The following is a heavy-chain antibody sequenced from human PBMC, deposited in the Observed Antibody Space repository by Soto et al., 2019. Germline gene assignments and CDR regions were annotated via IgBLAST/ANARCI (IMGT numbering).Heavy chain of an antibody. J-gene: IGHJ5*02. D-gene: IGHD2-15*01. CDR3: AGLLMWFDP. Sequence: PSETLSLTCTVSGGSISSGGYSWSWIRQHPGKGLEWIGYIYHSGITYYNPSLRGRVAISVDTSKNQLSLKLSSVTAADTAVYYCAGLLMWFDPWGQGTLVTVSS. V-gene: IGHV4-31*03. CDR2: IYHSGIT. CDR1: GGSISSGGYS.